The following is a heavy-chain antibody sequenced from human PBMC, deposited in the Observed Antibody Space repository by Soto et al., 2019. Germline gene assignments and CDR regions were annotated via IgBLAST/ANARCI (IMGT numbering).Heavy chain of an antibody. J-gene: IGHJ5*02. V-gene: IGHV4-59*08. CDR1: GGSISSYY. D-gene: IGHD3-3*01. Sequence: SETLSLTCTVSGGSISSYYWSWIRQPPGKGLEWIGYNHYSGSTNYNPSLKSRVTISVDTSKNQFSLKLSSVTAADTAVYYCAGRMEARFDPWGQGTLVTVSS. CDR3: AGRMEARFDP. CDR2: NHYSGST.